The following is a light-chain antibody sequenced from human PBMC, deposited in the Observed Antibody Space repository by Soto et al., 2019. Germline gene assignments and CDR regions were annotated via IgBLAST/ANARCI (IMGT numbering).Light chain of an antibody. CDR1: QPISNY. CDR3: QKYNVAPLS. Sequence: DIQMTQSPSSLSAFVGDRVTITCRASQPISNYLAWYQQRPGKVPILLISTASTLQAGVPSRFSGSGSGTEFTLSISGLQPEDVATYYCQKYNVAPLSFGPGTKVDIK. CDR2: TAS. J-gene: IGKJ3*01. V-gene: IGKV1-27*01.